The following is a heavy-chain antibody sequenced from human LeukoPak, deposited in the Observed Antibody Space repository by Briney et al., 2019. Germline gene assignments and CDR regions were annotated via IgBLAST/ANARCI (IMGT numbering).Heavy chain of an antibody. CDR3: ARGNPQLANYYYYMDV. Sequence: PSETLSLTCTVSGGSISSYYWSWIRQPPGKGLEWIGYIYYSGSTNYNPSLKSRVTISVDTSKNQFSLKLSSVTAADTAVYYYARGNPQLANYYYYMDVWGKGTTVTISS. V-gene: IGHV4-59*01. D-gene: IGHD6-13*01. J-gene: IGHJ6*03. CDR2: IYYSGST. CDR1: GGSISSYY.